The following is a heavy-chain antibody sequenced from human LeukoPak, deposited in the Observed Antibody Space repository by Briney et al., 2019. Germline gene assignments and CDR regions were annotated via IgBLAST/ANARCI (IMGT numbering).Heavy chain of an antibody. CDR2: IDSDGTNR. Sequence: PGGSLRLSCAASGFTFSRYWMHWVRQAPGKGLVWVSRIDSDGTNRDYADSVKGRFTISRDNAKNTVYLQMNSLRDEDTAVYYCEGRATGVPEYWGQGSLVTVSS. J-gene: IGHJ4*02. D-gene: IGHD7-27*01. CDR3: EGRATGVPEY. V-gene: IGHV3-74*01. CDR1: GFTFSRYW.